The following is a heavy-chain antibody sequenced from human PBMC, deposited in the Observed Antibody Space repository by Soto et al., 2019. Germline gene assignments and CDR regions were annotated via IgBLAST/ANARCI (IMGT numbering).Heavy chain of an antibody. CDR2: IYHSGST. V-gene: IGHV4-30-2*01. D-gene: IGHD3-10*01. J-gene: IGHJ4*02. Sequence: SETLSLTCAVSGGSISSGGYSWSWIRQPPGKGLEWIGYIYHSGSTYYNPSLKSRVTISVDRSKNQFSLKLSSVTAADTAVYYCARSITMVRGVIIKFDYWGQGTLVTVSS. CDR1: GGSISSGGYS. CDR3: ARSITMVRGVIIKFDY.